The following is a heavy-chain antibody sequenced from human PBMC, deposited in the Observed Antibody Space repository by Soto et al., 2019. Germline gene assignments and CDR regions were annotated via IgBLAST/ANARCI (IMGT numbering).Heavy chain of an antibody. J-gene: IGHJ4*02. CDR1: GFTFSSYW. CDR3: AREHGGGNSKSVDYFDY. D-gene: IGHD2-21*02. Sequence: LRLSCAASGFTFSSYWMSWVRQAPGKGLEWVANIKQDGSEKYYVDSVKGRFTISRDNAKNSLYLQMNSLRAEDTAVYYCAREHGGGNSKSVDYFDYWGQGTLVTVSS. CDR2: IKQDGSEK. V-gene: IGHV3-7*01.